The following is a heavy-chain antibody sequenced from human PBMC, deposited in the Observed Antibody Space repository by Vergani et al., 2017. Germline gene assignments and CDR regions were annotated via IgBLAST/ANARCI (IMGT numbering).Heavy chain of an antibody. V-gene: IGHV4-59*02. CDR2: VSFRGDT. D-gene: IGHD2-21*02. J-gene: IGHJ3*02. CDR3: ARNPYCGGDCYSDAFDI. Sequence: QLHLQESGPGLVKPSETLSLTCTVSGASVNSYYWSWIRQPPGKGLEWMGYVSFRGDTLYDPSVKGRMTISLNTSSNQFSLYLTSVTAADTAMYYCARNPYCGGDCYSDAFDIWGQGTMVTVSS. CDR1: GASVNSYY.